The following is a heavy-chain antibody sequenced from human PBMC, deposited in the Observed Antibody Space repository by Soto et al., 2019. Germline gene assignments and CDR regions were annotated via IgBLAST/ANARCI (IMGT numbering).Heavy chain of an antibody. D-gene: IGHD2-15*01. V-gene: IGHV5-10-1*01. CDR3: ARVPCSGGSCYSGYYYYGMDV. Sequence: GESLKISCKGSGYSFTSYWISWVRQMPGKGLEWMGRIDPSDSYTNYSPSFQGHVTISADKSINTAYLQWSSLKASDTAMYYCARVPCSGGSCYSGYYYYGMDVWGQGTTVTVSS. CDR1: GYSFTSYW. J-gene: IGHJ6*02. CDR2: IDPSDSYT.